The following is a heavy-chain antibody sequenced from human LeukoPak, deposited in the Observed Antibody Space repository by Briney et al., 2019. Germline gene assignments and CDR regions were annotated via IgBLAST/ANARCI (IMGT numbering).Heavy chain of an antibody. V-gene: IGHV3-9*03. CDR1: GFTFDDYA. D-gene: IGHD2-2*02. J-gene: IGHJ4*02. CDR3: AKESAIGYFDY. CDR2: ISWNSGSI. Sequence: GGSLRLSCAASGFTFDDYAMHWVRQARGKGLEWVSGISWNSGSIGYADSVKGRFTISRDNAKNSLYLQMNSLRAEDMALYYCAKESAIGYFDYWGQGTLVTVSS.